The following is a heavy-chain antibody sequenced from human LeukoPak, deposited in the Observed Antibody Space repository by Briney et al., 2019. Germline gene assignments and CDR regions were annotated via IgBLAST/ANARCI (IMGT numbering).Heavy chain of an antibody. D-gene: IGHD3-22*01. V-gene: IGHV1-69*05. J-gene: IGHJ3*02. CDR3: ARSHGYYDSSGYWSHVAFDI. Sequence: SVKVSCKACGGTFSSYAISWVRQAPGQGLEWMGGIIHIFGTANYAQKFQGRVTITTDESTSTAYMELSSLRSEDTAVYYCARSHGYYDSSGYWSHVAFDIWGQGTMVTVSS. CDR2: IIHIFGTA. CDR1: GGTFSSYA.